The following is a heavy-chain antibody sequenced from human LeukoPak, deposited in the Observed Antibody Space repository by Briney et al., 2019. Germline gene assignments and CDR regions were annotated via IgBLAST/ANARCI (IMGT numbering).Heavy chain of an antibody. V-gene: IGHV1-69*06. CDR2: IIPIFGTA. J-gene: IGHJ4*02. D-gene: IGHD3-9*01. Sequence: SVKVSCKASGGTFSSYAISWVRQAPGQGLEWMGGIIPIFGTANYAQKFQGRVTITADKSTSTAYMELSSLRSEDTAVYYCARGAFDWLPEPDYWGQGTLVTVSS. CDR3: ARGAFDWLPEPDY. CDR1: GGTFSSYA.